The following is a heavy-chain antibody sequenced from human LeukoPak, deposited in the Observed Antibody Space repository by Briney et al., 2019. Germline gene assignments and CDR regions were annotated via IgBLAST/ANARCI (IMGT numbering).Heavy chain of an antibody. Sequence: ASVTVSCKASGYSFTTHDINWVRQSPGQGLEWMGWMNPNSGKSVYAQKFQGRVTMTRDTSISTAYMELSSLGSDDTAVYYCARESGLTDNWLDSWGQGTLVSVSS. D-gene: IGHD5-12*01. J-gene: IGHJ5*01. CDR3: ARESGLTDNWLDS. V-gene: IGHV1-8*01. CDR2: MNPNSGKS. CDR1: GYSFTTHD.